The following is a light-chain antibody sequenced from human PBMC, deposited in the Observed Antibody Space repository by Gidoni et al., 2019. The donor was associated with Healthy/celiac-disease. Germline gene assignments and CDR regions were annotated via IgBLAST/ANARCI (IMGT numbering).Light chain of an antibody. CDR2: AAS. Sequence: DIKLTQPPSFLSASVGDRVTITCRARQAISSYLAWYQRKPEKAPKLLIYAASTLQSVVPSRFSGSRSGTEFTLTISSLQPEDFATYYCQQLNSYPPVYTFGQGTKLEIK. J-gene: IGKJ2*01. V-gene: IGKV1-9*01. CDR1: QAISSY. CDR3: QQLNSYPPVYT.